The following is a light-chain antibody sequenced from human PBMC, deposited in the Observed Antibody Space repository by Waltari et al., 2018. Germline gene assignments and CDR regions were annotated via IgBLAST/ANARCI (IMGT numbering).Light chain of an antibody. Sequence: QSALTQPASVSGSPGQSITISCTGTSSDVGGYTYVSWYQQHPGKAPKLMIYEVSNRPPGVSNRFSGSKSGNTASLTISGLKAEDEADYYCSSYTSSSTLVFGGGTKLTVL. CDR2: EVS. V-gene: IGLV2-14*01. J-gene: IGLJ2*01. CDR3: SSYTSSSTLV. CDR1: SSDVGGYTY.